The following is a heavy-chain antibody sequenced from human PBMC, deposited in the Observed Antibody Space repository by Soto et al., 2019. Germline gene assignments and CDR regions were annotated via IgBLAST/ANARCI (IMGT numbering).Heavy chain of an antibody. CDR1: GSNVTTFL. V-gene: IGHV5-51*01. CDR2: IYPGDSAT. CDR3: PRHRSFHASSGYDWFDP. Sequence: GESVNSSCEVSGSNVTTFLSGRVRQLPGKGLEWMGIIYPGDSATIYSPSFQGQVTMSVDKSVSTAYLQWSSMKSSDSAMYYCPRHRSFHASSGYDWFDPCGQRTLVTVSS. D-gene: IGHD3-22*01. J-gene: IGHJ5*02.